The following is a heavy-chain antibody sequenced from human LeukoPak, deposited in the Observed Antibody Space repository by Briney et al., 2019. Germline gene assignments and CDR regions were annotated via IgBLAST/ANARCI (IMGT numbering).Heavy chain of an antibody. Sequence: SGTLSLTCAVSGAPISSNNWWWSWVRQPPGKGLEWIGEIYHSGSTNYNPSLKSRVTMSVDKSKNRFSLKLSSVTAADTAVYYCASAEPRGIIWYPYWGQGTLVTVSS. CDR1: GAPISSNNW. V-gene: IGHV4-4*02. CDR3: ASAEPRGIIWYPY. J-gene: IGHJ4*02. CDR2: IYHSGST. D-gene: IGHD6-13*01.